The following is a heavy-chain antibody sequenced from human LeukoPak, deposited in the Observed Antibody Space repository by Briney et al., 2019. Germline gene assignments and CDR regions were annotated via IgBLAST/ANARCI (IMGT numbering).Heavy chain of an antibody. D-gene: IGHD3-22*01. V-gene: IGHV5-51*01. Sequence: GESLKISCKGSGYSFTSYWIGWVRQMPGKGLEWMGIIYPGDSDTRYSPSFQGQVTISADKSISTAYLRWSSLKASDTAMYYCARQYRYYDSSGYYYDWFDPWGQGTLVTVSS. CDR2: IYPGDSDT. CDR3: ARQYRYYDSSGYYYDWFDP. J-gene: IGHJ5*02. CDR1: GYSFTSYW.